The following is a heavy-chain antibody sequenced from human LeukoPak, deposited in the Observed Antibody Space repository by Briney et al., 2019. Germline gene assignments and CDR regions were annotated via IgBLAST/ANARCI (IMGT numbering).Heavy chain of an antibody. CDR3: ARDVRAADGYIDY. CDR2: ISSNSRNT. J-gene: IGHJ4*02. V-gene: IGHV3-21*01. Sequence: GGSLRLSCAASGFTFSSYSMNWVRQTPGKGLEWVSSISSNSRNTYYADSVKGRFTISRDNAKNSLYLQMNSLRAEDTAVYYCARDVRAADGYIDYWGQGTLVTVSS. D-gene: IGHD6-13*01. CDR1: GFTFSSYS.